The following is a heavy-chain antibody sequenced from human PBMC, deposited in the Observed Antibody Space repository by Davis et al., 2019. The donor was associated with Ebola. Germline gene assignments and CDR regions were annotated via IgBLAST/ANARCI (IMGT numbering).Heavy chain of an antibody. D-gene: IGHD3-3*01. CDR1: GDSVSSNSAA. CDR3: VRGFWSSWGMDV. Sequence: PSETLSLTCAISGDSVSSNSAAWNWIRQSPSRGLEWLGRTYYRSKWYNDYAVSVKSRITINPDTSKNQFSLQLNSVTPEDTAVYYCVRGFWSSWGMDVWGQGTTVTVSS. V-gene: IGHV6-1*01. CDR2: TYYRSKWYN. J-gene: IGHJ6*02.